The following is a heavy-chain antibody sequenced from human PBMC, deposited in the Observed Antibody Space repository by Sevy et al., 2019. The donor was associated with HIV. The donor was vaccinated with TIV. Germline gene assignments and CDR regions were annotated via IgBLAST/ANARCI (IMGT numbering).Heavy chain of an antibody. CDR2: ITPNSGKT. J-gene: IGHJ6*02. Sequence: ASVKVSCKASGYTFASYDINWVRQATGQRLEWMGWITPNSGKTGYAQKFQGRVTMTRNTSISTAYMELSSLRSEDTAVYYCARGDSPAYSSSWYYYYYGMDVWGQGTTVTVSS. CDR1: GYTFASYD. D-gene: IGHD6-13*01. CDR3: ARGDSPAYSSSWYYYYYGMDV. V-gene: IGHV1-8*01.